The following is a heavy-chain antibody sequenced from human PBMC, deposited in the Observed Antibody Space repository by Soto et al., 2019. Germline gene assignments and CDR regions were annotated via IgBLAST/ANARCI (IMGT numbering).Heavy chain of an antibody. CDR1: CYTFTNFA. CDR2: ISAYNGNT. J-gene: IGHJ6*02. CDR3: ARDSPLMYV. Sequence: ASVKLSRKASCYTFTNFAINWVRQAPGQGLEWMGWISAYNGNTNYAQKLQGRVTMTTDTSTSTAYMELRSLRSDDTAVYYCARDSPLMYVSGQGTTVTVSS. V-gene: IGHV1-18*01.